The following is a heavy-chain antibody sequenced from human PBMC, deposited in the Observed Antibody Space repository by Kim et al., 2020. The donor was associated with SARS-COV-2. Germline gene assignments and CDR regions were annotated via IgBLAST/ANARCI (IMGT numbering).Heavy chain of an antibody. Sequence: SETLSLTCTVSGGSISSGGYYWSWIRQHPGKGLEWIGYIYYSGSTYYNPSLKSRVTISVDTSKNQFSLKLSSVTAADTAVYYCARAEDCSSTSCYFSGGANYFDYWGQGTLVTVSS. CDR2: IYYSGST. J-gene: IGHJ4*02. D-gene: IGHD2-2*01. V-gene: IGHV4-31*03. CDR3: ARAEDCSSTSCYFSGGANYFDY. CDR1: GGSISSGGYY.